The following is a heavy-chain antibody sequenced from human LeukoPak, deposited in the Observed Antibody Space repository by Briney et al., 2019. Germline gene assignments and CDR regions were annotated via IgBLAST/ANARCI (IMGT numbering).Heavy chain of an antibody. D-gene: IGHD3-16*01. J-gene: IGHJ4*02. CDR1: GDAISSGSY. Sequence: SETLSLTCVVSGDAISSGSYWGWIRQPPEKGLEWIGNIHHSGYTNYNPSLKSRATISVDTSKNQFSLKMKSVTAADTAVYYCARMGSDYWGQGTLVTVSS. CDR2: IHHSGYT. V-gene: IGHV4-38-2*01. CDR3: ARMGSDY.